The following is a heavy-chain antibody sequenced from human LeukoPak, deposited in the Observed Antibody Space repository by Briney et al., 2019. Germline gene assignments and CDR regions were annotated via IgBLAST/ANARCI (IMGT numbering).Heavy chain of an antibody. Sequence: ASVKVSCKASGYTFTSYGISWVRQAPGQGLEWMGWISAYNGNTNYAQKLQGRVTMTTDTSTSTAYMELRSLRSDDTAVYYCARDYRALWFGELLPGYWGQGTLVTVSS. CDR3: ARDYRALWFGELLPGY. CDR2: ISAYNGNT. J-gene: IGHJ4*02. CDR1: GYTFTSYG. V-gene: IGHV1-18*01. D-gene: IGHD3-10*01.